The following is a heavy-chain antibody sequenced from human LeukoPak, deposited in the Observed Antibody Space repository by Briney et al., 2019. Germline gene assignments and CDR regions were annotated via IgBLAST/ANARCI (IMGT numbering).Heavy chain of an antibody. CDR1: GGSISGYY. D-gene: IGHD3-10*01. V-gene: IGHV4-34*01. Sequence: PSETLSLTCAVYGGSISGYYWSWIRQPPGKGLEWIGEINHSGSTNYNPSLKSRVTISVDTSKNQFSLKLSSVTAADTAVYYCASSYYYGSGSQAYWGQGTLVTVSS. CDR3: ASSYYYGSGSQAY. J-gene: IGHJ4*02. CDR2: INHSGST.